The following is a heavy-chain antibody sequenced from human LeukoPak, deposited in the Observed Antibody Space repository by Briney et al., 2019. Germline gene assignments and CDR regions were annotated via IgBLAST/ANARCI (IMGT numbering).Heavy chain of an antibody. D-gene: IGHD3-10*01. CDR2: IYYSGRT. V-gene: IGHV4-61*08. J-gene: IGHJ3*02. CDR1: GGSISSGDYY. CDR3: ARDPYYYGSESSYAFDI. Sequence: SETLSLTCTVSGGSISSGDYYWSWIRQPPGKGLEWIGYIYYSGRTNYNPSLKSRLTTSVDTSKNQFSLKLSSVTAADTAGYYCARDPYYYGSESSYAFDIWGQGTMVTVSS.